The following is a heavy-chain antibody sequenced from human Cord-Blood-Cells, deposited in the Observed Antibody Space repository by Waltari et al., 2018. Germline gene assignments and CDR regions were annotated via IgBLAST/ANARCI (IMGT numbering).Heavy chain of an antibody. CDR1: GGTFSSYA. CDR2: IIPIFGTA. Sequence: QVQLVQSGAEVKKPGSSVNVSCKASGGTFSSYAISWVRQAPGQGLEWMGGIIPIFGTANYAQKFQGRVTITADESTSTAYMELSSLRSEDTAVYYCARTKDDIVVVVAATDAFDIWGQGTMVTVSS. D-gene: IGHD2-15*01. J-gene: IGHJ3*02. V-gene: IGHV1-69*01. CDR3: ARTKDDIVVVVAATDAFDI.